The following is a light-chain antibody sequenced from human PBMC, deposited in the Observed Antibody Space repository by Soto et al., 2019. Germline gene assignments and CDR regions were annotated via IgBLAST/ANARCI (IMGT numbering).Light chain of an antibody. CDR3: QKYNSAPLT. Sequence: DIQMTQSPSSLSASVGDRVTITCRASQGISNYLALYQQQPGKVPTLLIYAASTLQSEVPSRFSGSVSGTDFTLTISSLQPEDVATYYWQKYNSAPLTVGGGTKVEIK. CDR2: AAS. J-gene: IGKJ4*02. V-gene: IGKV1-27*01. CDR1: QGISNY.